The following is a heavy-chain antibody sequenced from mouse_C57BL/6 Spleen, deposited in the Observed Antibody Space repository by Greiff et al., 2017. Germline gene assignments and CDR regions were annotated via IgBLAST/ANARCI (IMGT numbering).Heavy chain of an antibody. CDR1: GYTFTDYE. J-gene: IGHJ2*01. D-gene: IGHD4-1*02. CDR2: IDPETGGT. V-gene: IGHV1-15*01. Sequence: QVQLQQSGAELVRPGASVTLSCKASGYTFTDYEMHWVKQTPVHGLEWIGAIDPETGGTAYNQKFKGKAILTADKSSSTAYMELRSLTSEDSAVYYCTREVPNWDYWGQGTTLTVSS. CDR3: TREVPNWDY.